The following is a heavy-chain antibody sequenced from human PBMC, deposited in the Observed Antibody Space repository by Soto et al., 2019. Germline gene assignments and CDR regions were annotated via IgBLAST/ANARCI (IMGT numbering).Heavy chain of an antibody. D-gene: IGHD2-15*01. Sequence: QVQLQESGPGLVKPSETLSLTCTVSGGSISSYYWSWIRQPAGKGLEWIGRTYTSGSTNYNPSLKSRVTIALDTSKHHLSLKLSSVTAADTAVYYCARDLSVVVVAATTNWFDPWGQGTLVTVSS. V-gene: IGHV4-4*07. J-gene: IGHJ5*02. CDR2: TYTSGST. CDR3: ARDLSVVVVAATTNWFDP. CDR1: GGSISSYY.